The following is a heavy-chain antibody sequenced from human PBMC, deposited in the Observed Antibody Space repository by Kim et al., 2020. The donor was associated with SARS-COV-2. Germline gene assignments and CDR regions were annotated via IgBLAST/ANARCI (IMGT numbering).Heavy chain of an antibody. J-gene: IGHJ3*02. D-gene: IGHD6-13*01. CDR2: IYSGGSST. CDR1: GFTFSSYA. CDR3: ATGGSSSWYDAFDI. V-gene: IGHV3-23*03. Sequence: GGSLRLSCAASGFTFSSYAMSWVRQAPGKGLEWVSVIYSGGSSTYYADSVKGRFTISRDNSKNTLYLQMNSLREDTAVYYCATGGSSSWYDAFDIWGQGTMVTVSS.